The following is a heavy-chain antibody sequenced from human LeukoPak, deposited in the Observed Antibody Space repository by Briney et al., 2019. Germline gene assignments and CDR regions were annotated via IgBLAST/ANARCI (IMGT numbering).Heavy chain of an antibody. Sequence: SETLSLTCAVYGGSLSGYYWSWIRQPPGKGLEWIGYIYYSGSTNYNPSLKSRVTISVDTSKNQFSLKLSSVTAADTAVYYCARSSDRVLRFLEWSPPNFDYWGQGTLVAVSS. J-gene: IGHJ4*02. CDR2: IYYSGST. CDR3: ARSSDRVLRFLEWSPPNFDY. V-gene: IGHV4-59*01. CDR1: GGSLSGYY. D-gene: IGHD3-3*01.